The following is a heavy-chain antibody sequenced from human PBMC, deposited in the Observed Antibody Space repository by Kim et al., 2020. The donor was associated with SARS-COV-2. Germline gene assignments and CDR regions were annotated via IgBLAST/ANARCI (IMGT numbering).Heavy chain of an antibody. D-gene: IGHD4-17*01. Sequence: SETLSLTCAVYGGSFSGYYWSWIRQPPGKGLEWIGEINHSGSTNYNPSLKSRVTISVDTSKNQFSLKLSSVTAADTAVYYCARGATVTTWDWFDPWGQGTLVTVSS. CDR1: GGSFSGYY. J-gene: IGHJ5*02. CDR3: ARGATVTTWDWFDP. CDR2: INHSGST. V-gene: IGHV4-34*01.